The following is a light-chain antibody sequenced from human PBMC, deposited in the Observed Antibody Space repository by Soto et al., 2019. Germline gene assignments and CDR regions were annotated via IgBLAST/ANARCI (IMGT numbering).Light chain of an antibody. J-gene: IGKJ1*01. Sequence: DIQITQSPSTLSGSVGDRVTITCLASQTISSWCAWYPQKPGKAPKLLIYKASTLKIGVPSRFSGSGSGTEFTLTISSLQPDDFATYYCQHYNSYSEAFGQGTKVDIK. CDR3: QHYNSYSEA. CDR1: QTISSW. V-gene: IGKV1-5*03. CDR2: KAS.